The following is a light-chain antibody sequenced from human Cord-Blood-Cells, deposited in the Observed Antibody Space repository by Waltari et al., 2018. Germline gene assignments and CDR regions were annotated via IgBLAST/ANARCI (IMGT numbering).Light chain of an antibody. Sequence: QSALTQPASVSGSPGQSITISCTGTSSDVGGYNYFSWYQQHPGKAPKLMIYEVSNRPSGVSNRFSGSKSCNTASLTISGLQAEDEADYYCSSYTSSSSWVFGGGTKLTVL. CDR1: SSDVGGYNY. CDR3: SSYTSSSSWV. CDR2: EVS. V-gene: IGLV2-14*01. J-gene: IGLJ3*02.